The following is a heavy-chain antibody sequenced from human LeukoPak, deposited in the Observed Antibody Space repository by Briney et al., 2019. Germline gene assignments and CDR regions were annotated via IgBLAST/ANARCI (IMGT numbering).Heavy chain of an antibody. D-gene: IGHD5-18*01. V-gene: IGHV3-23*01. Sequence: GGSLRLSCAASGFTFSSYAMSWVRQAPGKGLQWVSAISGSCGSTYYADSVKGRFTISRDNSKNTLYLQMNSLRAEDTAVYYCAKAPHRGYSYGYGFDPWGQGTLVTVSS. CDR2: ISGSCGST. J-gene: IGHJ5*02. CDR3: AKAPHRGYSYGYGFDP. CDR1: GFTFSSYA.